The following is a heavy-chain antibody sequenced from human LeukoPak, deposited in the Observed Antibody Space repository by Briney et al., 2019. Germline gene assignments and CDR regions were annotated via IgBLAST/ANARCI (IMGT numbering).Heavy chain of an antibody. J-gene: IGHJ3*02. Sequence: SQTLSLTCTVSGGSISSGGYYWTWIRQPPGKGLEWIGNIYYSGTTFYNPSLKSRVSISVDTSKNQFSLNLSSVIAADTAVYYCARESFGWPGTFGIWGQGTMVIVSS. V-gene: IGHV4-30-4*01. D-gene: IGHD3-10*01. CDR1: GGSISSGGYY. CDR3: ARESFGWPGTFGI. CDR2: IYYSGTT.